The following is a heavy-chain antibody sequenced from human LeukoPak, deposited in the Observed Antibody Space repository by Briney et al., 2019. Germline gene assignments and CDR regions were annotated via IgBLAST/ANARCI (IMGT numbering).Heavy chain of an antibody. J-gene: IGHJ5*02. CDR2: IYWDDNK. CDR3: ARDYCSTTSCYQGWFDP. D-gene: IGHD2-2*01. V-gene: IGHV2-5*02. Sequence: SGPTLVNPTQTLTLTCSFSGFSLSTSGVGVGWIRQPPGKALEWLALIYWDDNKRYSPSLGSRLIITKDTSKNQVVLIMTNMDPVDTATYFCARDYCSTTSCYQGWFDPWGQGTLVTVSS. CDR1: GFSLSTSGVG.